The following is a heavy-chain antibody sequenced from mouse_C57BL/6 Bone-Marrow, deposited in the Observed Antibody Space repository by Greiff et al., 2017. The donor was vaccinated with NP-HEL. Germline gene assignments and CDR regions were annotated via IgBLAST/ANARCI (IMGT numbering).Heavy chain of an antibody. CDR1: GYTFTTYP. D-gene: IGHD2-1*01. J-gene: IGHJ2*01. Sequence: QVQLQQSGAELVKPGASVKMSCKASGYTFTTYPIEWVKQNHGKSLEWIGNFHPYNDDTEYNEKFKNKATLTVEKSSSTVYLELSRLTSDDSSVDYCARGGNYEYYFDYWGQGTTLTVSS. CDR2: FHPYNDDT. CDR3: ARGGNYEYYFDY. V-gene: IGHV1-47*01.